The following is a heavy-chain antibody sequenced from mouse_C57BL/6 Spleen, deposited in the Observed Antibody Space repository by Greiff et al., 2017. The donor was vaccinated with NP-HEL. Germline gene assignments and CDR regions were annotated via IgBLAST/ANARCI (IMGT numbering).Heavy chain of an antibody. CDR3: TRWGYYGFFDY. V-gene: IGHV5-9-1*02. CDR2: ISSGGDYI. Sequence: EVQLVESGEGLVKPGGSLKLSCAASGFTFSSYAMSWVRQTPEKRLEWVAYISSGGDYIYYADTVKGRFTIYRDNARNTLYLQMSSLKSEDTAMYYCTRWGYYGFFDYWGQGTTLTVSS. CDR1: GFTFSSYA. J-gene: IGHJ2*01. D-gene: IGHD1-1*01.